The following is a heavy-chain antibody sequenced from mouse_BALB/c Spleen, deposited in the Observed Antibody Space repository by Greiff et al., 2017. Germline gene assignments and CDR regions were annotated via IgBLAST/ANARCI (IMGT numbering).Heavy chain of an antibody. Sequence: QVQLQQSGPELVKPGASVKISCKASGYAFSSSWMNWVKQRPGQGLEWIGRIYPGDGDTNYNGKFKGKATLTADKSSSTAYMQLSSLTSVDSAVYFCARSTNWDYFDYWGQGTTLTVSS. V-gene: IGHV1-82*01. D-gene: IGHD4-1*01. J-gene: IGHJ2*01. CDR2: IYPGDGDT. CDR3: ARSTNWDYFDY. CDR1: GYAFSSSW.